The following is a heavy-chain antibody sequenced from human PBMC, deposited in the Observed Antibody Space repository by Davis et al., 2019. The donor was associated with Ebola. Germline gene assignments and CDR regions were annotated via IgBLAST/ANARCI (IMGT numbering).Heavy chain of an antibody. J-gene: IGHJ4*02. CDR3: ARPAAAVQLWSHLDY. D-gene: IGHD5-18*01. CDR1: GYTFTSYG. CDR2: IIPILGIA. V-gene: IGHV1-69*04. Sequence: SVKVSCKASGYTFTSYGISWVRQAPGQGLEWMGRIIPILGIANYAQKFQGRVTITADKSTSTVYMELSSLRSEDTAVYYCARPAAAVQLWSHLDYWGQGTLVTVSS.